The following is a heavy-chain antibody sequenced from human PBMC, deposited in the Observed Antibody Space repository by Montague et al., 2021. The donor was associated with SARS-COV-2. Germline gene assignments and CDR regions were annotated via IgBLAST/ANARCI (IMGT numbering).Heavy chain of an antibody. CDR1: GGSISSHF. Sequence: SETLSLTCTVSGGSISSHFWSWIRQPPGKGLEWIDFINYSGGTNYNPSLKSRVTVSVDTTKNQFSLKVTSVTAADTAVYYCARATTAPTTVNWFDPWGHGTQVTVSS. D-gene: IGHD1-1*01. J-gene: IGHJ5*02. CDR2: INYSGGT. V-gene: IGHV4-59*11. CDR3: ARATTAPTTVNWFDP.